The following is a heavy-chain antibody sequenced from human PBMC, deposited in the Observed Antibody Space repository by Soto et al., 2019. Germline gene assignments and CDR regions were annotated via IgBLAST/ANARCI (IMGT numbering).Heavy chain of an antibody. CDR2: FDPEDGET. CDR3: ATVGYDSSGYYHYFDY. V-gene: IGHV1-24*01. Sequence: ASVKVSCKVSGYTLTELSMHWVRQAPGKGLEWMGGFDPEDGETIYAQKFQGRVTMTEDTSTDTAYMELSSLRSEDTAVYYCATVGYDSSGYYHYFDYWGQGTLVTVSS. J-gene: IGHJ4*02. CDR1: GYTLTELS. D-gene: IGHD3-22*01.